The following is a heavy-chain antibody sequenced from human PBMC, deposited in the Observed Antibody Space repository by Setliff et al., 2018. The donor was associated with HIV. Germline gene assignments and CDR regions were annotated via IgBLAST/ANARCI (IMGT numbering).Heavy chain of an antibody. Sequence: PGGSLRLSCAASGFTFSSYWIIWVRQAPGKGLEWVAFTPNDGSYKNYADSVKGRFTISRDNSKNTLYLQMDSLRAEDTAVYYCTKNLYSSRWSPLDYWGQGTLVTVSS. V-gene: IGHV3-30*02. CDR2: TPNDGSYK. J-gene: IGHJ4*02. CDR3: TKNLYSSRWSPLDY. D-gene: IGHD6-13*01. CDR1: GFTFSSYW.